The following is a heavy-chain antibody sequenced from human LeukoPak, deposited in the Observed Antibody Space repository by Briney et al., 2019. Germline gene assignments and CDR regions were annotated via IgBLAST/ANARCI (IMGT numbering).Heavy chain of an antibody. D-gene: IGHD2-2*01. CDR2: IKQDGGEK. CDR3: ARDMHSSYEY. J-gene: IGHJ4*02. CDR1: GFTFSAYW. V-gene: IGHV3-7*05. Sequence: GGSLRLSCAASGFTFSAYWMSWLRQAPGRGLEWVASIKQDGGEKYYVDSVMGRFTISKGNAKNSLYLQMNSLRVEDTAVYYCARDMHSSYEYWGQGTLVSVSS.